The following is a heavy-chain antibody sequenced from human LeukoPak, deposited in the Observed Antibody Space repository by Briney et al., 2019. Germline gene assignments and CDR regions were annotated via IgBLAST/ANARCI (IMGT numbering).Heavy chain of an antibody. D-gene: IGHD3-22*01. V-gene: IGHV3-30*02. J-gene: IGHJ4*02. Sequence: GGSLRLSCAASGFTFSNYGMHWVRQAPGKGLEWVASIRCDGSNKYYADSVKGRFTISRDNSKDTLYLQMNSLRAEDTAVYYCARGRYYYDSSGYPDYWGQGTLVTVSS. CDR1: GFTFSNYG. CDR3: ARGRYYYDSSGYPDY. CDR2: IRCDGSNK.